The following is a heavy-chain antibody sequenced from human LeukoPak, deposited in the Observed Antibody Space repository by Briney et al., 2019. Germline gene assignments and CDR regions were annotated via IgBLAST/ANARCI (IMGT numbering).Heavy chain of an antibody. Sequence: SETLSLTCAVYGGSFSGYYWSWIRQPPGKGLGWIGEINHSGSTNYNPSLKSRVTISVDTSKNQFSLKLSSVTAADTAVYYCATGTNYYGSGGRNWFDPWGQGTLVTVSS. CDR1: GGSFSGYY. D-gene: IGHD3-10*01. V-gene: IGHV4-34*01. CDR3: ATGTNYYGSGGRNWFDP. CDR2: INHSGST. J-gene: IGHJ5*02.